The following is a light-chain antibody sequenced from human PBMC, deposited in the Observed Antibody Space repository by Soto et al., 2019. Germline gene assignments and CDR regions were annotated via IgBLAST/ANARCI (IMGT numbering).Light chain of an antibody. CDR3: QQFKDYVWT. CDR1: QNIEGY. V-gene: IGKV1-5*01. CDR2: DAS. Sequence: DIQMTQSPSTLSASVGDRVTITCRASQNIEGYMAWYQQKSGKAPKLMIYDASSLQRGVPSRFSGSGSGTEFTLTISSLQPDDFATYYCQQFKDYVWTFGQGTKVDIK. J-gene: IGKJ1*01.